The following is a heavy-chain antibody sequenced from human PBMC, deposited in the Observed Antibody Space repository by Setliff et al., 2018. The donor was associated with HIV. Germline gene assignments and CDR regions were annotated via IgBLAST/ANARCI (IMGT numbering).Heavy chain of an antibody. V-gene: IGHV4-59*01. Sequence: SETLSLTCNVSGDSLNTYYWSWIRQSGGKGLEWIGYISSSVNSNYNLSLKSRVTISLDTSKNHFSLQLSSLTAADTAVYYCARGGPSSKYFDLWGRGTLVTVS. D-gene: IGHD2-2*01. CDR2: ISSSVNS. CDR3: ARGGPSSKYFDL. CDR1: GDSLNTYY. J-gene: IGHJ2*01.